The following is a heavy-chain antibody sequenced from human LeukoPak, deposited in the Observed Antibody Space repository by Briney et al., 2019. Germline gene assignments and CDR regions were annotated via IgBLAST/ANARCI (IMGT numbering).Heavy chain of an antibody. V-gene: IGHV4-30-4*01. CDR2: IYYSGST. CDR1: GGSISSGDYY. CDR3: ARELKRLRWYYGMDV. Sequence: SETLSLTCTVSGGSISSGDYYGRWIRQPPAKGLEWIEYIYYSGSTYYNPSLKSRVTISVDTSKNQFSLKLSSVTAADTAVYYCARELKRLRWYYGMDVWGEGTTVTVSS. J-gene: IGHJ6*04. D-gene: IGHD4-23*01.